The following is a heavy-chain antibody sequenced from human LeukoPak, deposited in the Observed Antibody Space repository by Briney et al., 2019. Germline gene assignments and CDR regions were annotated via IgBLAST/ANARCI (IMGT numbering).Heavy chain of an antibody. CDR3: VRDLGGRSGH. Sequence: PGGSLRLSCAASGFTFGSNWMHWVRQAPGKGLVWVSRINEDGSTTNYADSVKGRSTIFRDNAKNTLHLQMNSLRAEDTAVYYCVRDLGGRSGHWGQGTLVTVSS. V-gene: IGHV3-74*01. J-gene: IGHJ4*02. D-gene: IGHD1-26*01. CDR1: GFTFGSNW. CDR2: INEDGSTT.